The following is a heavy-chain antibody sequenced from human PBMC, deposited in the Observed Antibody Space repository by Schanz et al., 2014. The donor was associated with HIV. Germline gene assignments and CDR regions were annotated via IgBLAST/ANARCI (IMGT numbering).Heavy chain of an antibody. Sequence: EVRLVESGGGLVQSGGSLRLSCAASGFAFNNYAMTWVRQAPGKGLEWVSSISESGGRTYYADSVNGRFTISRDNSKNTLYLQMTTLRIDDTAVYYCAKPEYDSRGNSQSHFDYWGQGTLVTVSS. CDR3: AKPEYDSRGNSQSHFDY. CDR1: GFAFNNYA. D-gene: IGHD3-22*01. CDR2: ISESGGRT. V-gene: IGHV3-23*04. J-gene: IGHJ4*02.